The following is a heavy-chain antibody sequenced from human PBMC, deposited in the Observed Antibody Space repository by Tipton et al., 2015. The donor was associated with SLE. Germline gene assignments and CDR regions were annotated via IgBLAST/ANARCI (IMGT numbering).Heavy chain of an antibody. CDR2: LSYDGSNT. D-gene: IGHD2-8*01. J-gene: IGHJ3*02. CDR3: AREKRPNTDDAFDI. V-gene: IGHV3-30*03. CDR1: GFTFSNYG. Sequence: SLRLSCAASGFTFSNYGLQWVRQAPGKGLEWVALLSYDGSNTYYADSVKGRFTISRDNSKNTLYLQMGSLRGEDMAVYYCAREKRPNTDDAFDIWGQGTMVTVSS.